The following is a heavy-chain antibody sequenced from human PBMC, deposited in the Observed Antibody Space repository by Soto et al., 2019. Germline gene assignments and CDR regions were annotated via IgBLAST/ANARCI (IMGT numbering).Heavy chain of an antibody. CDR2: ISYDGSNK. CDR3: ARDVGYCSGGSCYRLSYGMDV. CDR1: GFTFSSYA. J-gene: IGHJ6*02. Sequence: PGGSLRLSCAASGFTFSSYAMHWVRQAPCKGLEWVAVISYDGSNKYYADSVKGRFTISRDNSKNTLYLQMNSLRAEDTAVYYCARDVGYCSGGSCYRLSYGMDVWGQGTTVTVSS. V-gene: IGHV3-30-3*01. D-gene: IGHD2-15*01.